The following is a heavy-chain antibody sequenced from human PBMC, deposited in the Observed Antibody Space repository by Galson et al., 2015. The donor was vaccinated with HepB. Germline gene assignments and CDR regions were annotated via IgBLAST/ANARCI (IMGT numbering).Heavy chain of an antibody. CDR1: GFTLSSYA. D-gene: IGHD2-2*01. CDR2: ISYDGSNK. Sequence: SLRLSCAASGFTLSSYAMHWVRQAPGKGLEWVAVISYDGSNKYYADYVKGRFTISRDNSKNTLYLQMNSLRAEDTAVYYCARDRCSSTSCYYYYGMDVWGQGTTVTVSS. J-gene: IGHJ6*02. V-gene: IGHV3-30*04. CDR3: ARDRCSSTSCYYYYGMDV.